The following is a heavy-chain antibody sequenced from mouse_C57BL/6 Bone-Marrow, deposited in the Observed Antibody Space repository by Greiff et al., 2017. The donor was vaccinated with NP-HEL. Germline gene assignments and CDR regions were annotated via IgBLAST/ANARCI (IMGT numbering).Heavy chain of an antibody. V-gene: IGHV5-17*01. J-gene: IGHJ4*01. CDR2: ISSGSSTI. CDR1: GFTFSDYG. Sequence: EVMLVESGGGLVKPGGSLKLSCAASGFTFSDYGMHWVRQAPEQGLEWVAYISSGSSTIYYADTVKGRFTISSDNAKNTLFLQMTSLRSEDTAMYYCARVPVVATDAMDYWGQGTSVTVSS. CDR3: ARVPVVATDAMDY. D-gene: IGHD1-1*01.